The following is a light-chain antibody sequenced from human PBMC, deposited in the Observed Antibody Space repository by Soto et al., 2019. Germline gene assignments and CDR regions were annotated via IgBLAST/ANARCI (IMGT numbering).Light chain of an antibody. Sequence: DIQMTQSPSTLSASVGDRFTITCRAIQSISSWLAWYEQKPGQAPKLLIYDASSLESGVPSRFSGSGSGTEFTLTISSLPPDDFATYYCQQYNSYSATFGQGTKVDIK. J-gene: IGKJ1*01. CDR3: QQYNSYSAT. CDR1: QSISSW. CDR2: DAS. V-gene: IGKV1-5*01.